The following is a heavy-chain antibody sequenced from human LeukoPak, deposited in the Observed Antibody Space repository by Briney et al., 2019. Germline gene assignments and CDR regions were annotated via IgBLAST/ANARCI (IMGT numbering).Heavy chain of an antibody. Sequence: GGSLRLSCAGSGDSFSRHTMNWVRRAPGKGLEWISYIWSSGEYIYYADSVKGRFTISRDNSRTSLYLQMNSLRVEDTAIYYCARESDSRARFDSWGQGTLVTVSS. CDR2: IWSSGEYI. V-gene: IGHV3-21*05. CDR3: ARESDSRARFDS. J-gene: IGHJ4*02. CDR1: GDSFSRHT. D-gene: IGHD6-13*01.